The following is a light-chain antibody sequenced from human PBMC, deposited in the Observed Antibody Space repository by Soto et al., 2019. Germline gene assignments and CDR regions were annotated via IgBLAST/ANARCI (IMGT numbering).Light chain of an antibody. CDR3: EQHGTSPWT. V-gene: IGKV3-20*01. CDR1: QSVRSSY. CDR2: GAS. J-gene: IGKJ1*01. Sequence: EIVLTQSPGTLSLSPGERATLSCRASQSVRSSYLAWYQQRPGQAPRLLLYGASSRATGISDRFSGSGSGTDFALTNRRLEPEDFAVYYCEQHGTSPWTVGQGPKVEI.